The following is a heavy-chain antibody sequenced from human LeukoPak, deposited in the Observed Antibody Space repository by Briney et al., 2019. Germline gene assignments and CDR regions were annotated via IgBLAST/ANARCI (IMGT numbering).Heavy chain of an antibody. V-gene: IGHV1-46*01. Sequence: ASVKVSCKASGYTFTSYYMHWVRQAPGQGLEWMGIINPSGGSTSYAQKFQGRVTMTRDTSTSTVYMELSSLRSEDTAVYYCVRSGVLYCGGDCYPGYWGQGTLVTVSS. CDR1: GYTFTSYY. D-gene: IGHD2-21*02. CDR3: VRSGVLYCGGDCYPGY. J-gene: IGHJ4*02. CDR2: INPSGGST.